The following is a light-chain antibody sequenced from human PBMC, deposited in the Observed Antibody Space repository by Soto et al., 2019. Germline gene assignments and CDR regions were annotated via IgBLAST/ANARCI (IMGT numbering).Light chain of an antibody. J-gene: IGLJ1*01. Sequence: QSVLTQPASVSGSPGQSITISCTGTTSDIGRYNHVSWYQQYPGKAPKLMIYEVSNRPSGVSNRFSASKSGNTASLTISGLQAEDEADYYCNSYTSSSPPYVFGNGTKVTVL. CDR2: EVS. V-gene: IGLV2-14*01. CDR1: TSDIGRYNH. CDR3: NSYTSSSPPYV.